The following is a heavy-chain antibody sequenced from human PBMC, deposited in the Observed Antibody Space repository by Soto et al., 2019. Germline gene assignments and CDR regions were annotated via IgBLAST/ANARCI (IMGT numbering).Heavy chain of an antibody. CDR3: AKGRYFDSSGGCANY. V-gene: IGHV3-23*01. D-gene: IGHD3-22*01. CDR2: ISGSGHAT. CDR1: GFMFDNYA. J-gene: IGHJ4*02. Sequence: EVRLLESGGGSVPPGASARLSCLTSGFMFDNYAMSWVRQSPARGLVWVAAISGSGHATYYTQSVRGRFTISRDKSKITVFLQMNNLRTEDTAIYYCAKGRYFDSSGGCANYWGLGTLVTVSS.